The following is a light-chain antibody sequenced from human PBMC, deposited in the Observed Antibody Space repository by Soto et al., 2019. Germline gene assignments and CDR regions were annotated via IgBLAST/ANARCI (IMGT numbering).Light chain of an antibody. J-gene: IGKJ2*01. V-gene: IGKV3-20*01. Sequence: EIVLTQSPGTLSLSPGERATLSCRASQSVSSTFLAWYQQKPGQAPRLLIYGGSSRATGIPDRFSGSGSGTDFTLTISRLEPEEFAVYFCLRYNNSPPGYTFGQGTKLEIK. CDR1: QSVSSTF. CDR2: GGS. CDR3: LRYNNSPPGYT.